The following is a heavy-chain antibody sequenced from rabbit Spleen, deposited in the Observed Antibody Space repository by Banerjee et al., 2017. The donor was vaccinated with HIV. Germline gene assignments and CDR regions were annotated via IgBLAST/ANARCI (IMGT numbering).Heavy chain of an antibody. CDR2: IYGAKGST. Sequence: QEQLVESGGGLVQPEGSLTLTCKASGFDFTNYYISWVRQAPGKGLEWIGIIYGAKGSTDYASWVNGRFTISGASWTTVSLQMTSLTAADTATYFCARESIYAGDGDDKGFNLWGPGTLVTVS. D-gene: IGHD4-2*01. CDR1: GFDFTNYY. CDR3: ARESIYAGDGDDKGFNL. V-gene: IGHV1S47*01. J-gene: IGHJ4*01.